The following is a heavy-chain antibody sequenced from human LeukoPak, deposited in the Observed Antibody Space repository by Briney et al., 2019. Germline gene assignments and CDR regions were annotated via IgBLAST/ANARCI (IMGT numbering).Heavy chain of an antibody. J-gene: IGHJ6*02. CDR3: ARVSCSSTSCYPYYYYGMDV. V-gene: IGHV4-31*03. CDR2: IYYSGST. D-gene: IGHD2-2*01. Sequence: SQTLSLTCTVSGGSISSGGYYWSWIRQHPGKGLEWIGYIYYSGSTYYNPSLKSRVTISVDTSKNQFSLKLSSVTAADTAVYYCARVSCSSTSCYPYYYYGMDVWGQGTTVTVSS. CDR1: GGSISSGGYY.